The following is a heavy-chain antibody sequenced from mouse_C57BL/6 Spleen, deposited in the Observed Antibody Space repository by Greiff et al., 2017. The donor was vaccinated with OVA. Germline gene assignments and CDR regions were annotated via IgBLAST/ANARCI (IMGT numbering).Heavy chain of an antibody. CDR3: ARSPHYYGSSPFDY. CDR1: GYTFTSYW. J-gene: IGHJ2*01. CDR2: IYPSDSET. V-gene: IGHV1-61*01. D-gene: IGHD1-1*01. Sequence: VQLQQSGAELVRPGSSVKLSCKASGYTFTSYWMDWVKQRPGQGLEWIGNIYPSDSETPYNQKFKDKATLTVDKSSSTAYMQLSSLTSEDSAVYYCARSPHYYGSSPFDYWGQGTTLTVSS.